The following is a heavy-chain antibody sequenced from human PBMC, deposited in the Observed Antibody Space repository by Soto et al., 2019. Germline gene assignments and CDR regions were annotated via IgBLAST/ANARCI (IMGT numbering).Heavy chain of an antibody. Sequence: GASVKVSCKASGYTFTSYGISWVRQAPGQGLEWMGWISAYNGNTNYAQKLQGRVTMTTDTSTSTAYMELRSLRSDDTAVYYCARGGPTMIVAVTLGFDYWGQRTLVTVSS. CDR2: ISAYNGNT. J-gene: IGHJ4*02. V-gene: IGHV1-18*01. D-gene: IGHD3-22*01. CDR1: GYTFTSYG. CDR3: ARGGPTMIVAVTLGFDY.